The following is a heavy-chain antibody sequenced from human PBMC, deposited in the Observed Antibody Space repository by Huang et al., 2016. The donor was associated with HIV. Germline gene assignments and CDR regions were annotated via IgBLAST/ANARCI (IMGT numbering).Heavy chain of an antibody. D-gene: IGHD3-3*01. CDR2: KIHTGTT. J-gene: IGHJ6*02. V-gene: IGHV4-34*02. Sequence: QVRLQQWGAGVLKPSETLSLTCAVYGGSFSHYSWSWVRPSPGKGPEWIGEKIHTGTTNYNPALKNRVTISKDTSKNQFSLKLTSVTAADSAVYYCARVPTPSYYDFWSLSSSEEDVYYYGMDVWGQGTTVTVSS. CDR3: ARVPTPSYYDFWSLSSSEEDVYYYGMDV. CDR1: GGSFSHYS.